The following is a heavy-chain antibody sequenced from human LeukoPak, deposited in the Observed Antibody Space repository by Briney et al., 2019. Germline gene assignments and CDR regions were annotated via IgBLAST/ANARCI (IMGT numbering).Heavy chain of an antibody. J-gene: IGHJ6*04. CDR1: GFTVTSNY. CDR3: ARETDGSGRPYYYYGMDV. CDR2: IDSGGST. Sequence: GGSLRLSCAASGFTVTSNYMSWVSQAPGKGLEWVSVIDSGGSTYYADSVKGRFTISRGNSKNTLYLQMNSLRAEDTAVYYCARETDGSGRPYYYYGMDVWGKGTTVTVSS. D-gene: IGHD3-10*01. V-gene: IGHV3-53*01.